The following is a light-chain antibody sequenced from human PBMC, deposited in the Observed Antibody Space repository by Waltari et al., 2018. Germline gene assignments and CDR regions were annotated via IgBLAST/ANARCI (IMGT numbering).Light chain of an antibody. Sequence: EIVLTQSPATLSLSPGERATLSCRASQSVHNYLAWYTQKPGQAPRLLLYDASNRATGVPARFSGSGSGTDFTLSISSLEPEDFAVYYCQHRGNWLFGPGTKVDIK. CDR1: QSVHNY. CDR2: DAS. V-gene: IGKV3-11*01. J-gene: IGKJ3*01. CDR3: QHRGNWL.